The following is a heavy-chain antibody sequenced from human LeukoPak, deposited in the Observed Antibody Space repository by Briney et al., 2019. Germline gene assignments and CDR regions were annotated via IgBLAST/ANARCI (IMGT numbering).Heavy chain of an antibody. CDR3: ARDLKPRIAAAGTMHWYFDL. V-gene: IGHV3-11*01. D-gene: IGHD6-13*01. Sequence: GGSLRLSCAASGFTFSDYYMSWIRQAPGKGLEWVSYISISGSTIYYVDSVKGRFTISRDNAKNSLYQQMNSLRAEDTAVYYCARDLKPRIAAAGTMHWYFDLWGRGTLVTVSS. CDR1: GFTFSDYY. CDR2: ISISGSTI. J-gene: IGHJ2*01.